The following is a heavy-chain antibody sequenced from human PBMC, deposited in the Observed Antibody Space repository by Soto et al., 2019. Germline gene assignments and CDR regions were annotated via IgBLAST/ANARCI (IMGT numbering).Heavy chain of an antibody. Sequence: ESGGGLVQPGGSLRLSCAASGFTFSSYAMSWVRQAPGKGLEWVSIIGVGGGDRYYPESVKGRFTISRDNSRDTLYLEMNILRDEDTAVYYCARVRFGELVWGQGTLVTVSS. CDR3: ARVRFGELV. V-gene: IGHV3-23*01. J-gene: IGHJ4*02. CDR2: IGVGGGDR. CDR1: GFTFSSYA. D-gene: IGHD3-10*01.